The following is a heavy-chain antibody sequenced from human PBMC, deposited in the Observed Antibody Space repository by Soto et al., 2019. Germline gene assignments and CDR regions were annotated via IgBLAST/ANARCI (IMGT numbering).Heavy chain of an antibody. D-gene: IGHD2-21*02. Sequence: QVQLVQSGAEVKKSGASVKVSCKASGYTFTNYAMHWVRQAPGQRLEWMGWINAGNGNTKYSQQFQGRVTITRDTSESTAYMELSSLRAEDTAVYYCAIAAYCGSDSCSDAFDILGQGTVVTVSS. CDR1: GYTFTNYA. J-gene: IGHJ3*02. V-gene: IGHV1-3*01. CDR3: AIAAYCGSDSCSDAFDI. CDR2: INAGNGNT.